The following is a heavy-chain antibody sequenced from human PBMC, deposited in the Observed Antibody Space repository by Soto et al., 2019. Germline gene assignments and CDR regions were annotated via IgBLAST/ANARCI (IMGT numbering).Heavy chain of an antibody. Sequence: PSETLSLTCTVSGGSISSGGYYWSWIRQHPGKGLEWIGYIYYSGSTYYNPSLKSRVTISVDTSKNQFSLKLSSVTAADTAVYYCARDNAYDSSGYYYDAFDIWGQGTMVTVSS. J-gene: IGHJ3*02. CDR1: GGSISSGGYY. CDR2: IYYSGST. V-gene: IGHV4-31*03. CDR3: ARDNAYDSSGYYYDAFDI. D-gene: IGHD3-22*01.